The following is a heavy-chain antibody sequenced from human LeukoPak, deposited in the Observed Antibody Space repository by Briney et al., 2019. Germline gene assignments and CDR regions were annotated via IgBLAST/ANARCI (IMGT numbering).Heavy chain of an antibody. V-gene: IGHV1-8*03. D-gene: IGHD6-13*01. CDR1: GYTFTSYD. Sequence: ASVKVSCKASGYTFTSYDINWGRQATGQGVEWMGWMNPNSGNTGYAQKFQGRVTITRNTSISTAYMELSSLRSEDTAVYYCARGWQQLDYYYYYYMDVWGKGTTVTVSS. J-gene: IGHJ6*03. CDR3: ARGWQQLDYYYYYYMDV. CDR2: MNPNSGNT.